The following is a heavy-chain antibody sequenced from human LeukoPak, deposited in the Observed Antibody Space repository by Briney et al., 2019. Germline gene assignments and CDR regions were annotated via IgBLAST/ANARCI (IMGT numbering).Heavy chain of an antibody. Sequence: PSETLSLTCAVSGYSISSGYYWGWIRQPPGKGLGWIGSIYHSGSTYYNPSLKSRVTISVDTSKNQFSLKLSSVTAADTAVYYCASSDYYHNSGSFDYWGQGTLVTVSS. CDR3: ASSDYYHNSGSFDY. CDR1: GYSISSGYY. V-gene: IGHV4-38-2*01. CDR2: IYHSGST. D-gene: IGHD3-22*01. J-gene: IGHJ4*02.